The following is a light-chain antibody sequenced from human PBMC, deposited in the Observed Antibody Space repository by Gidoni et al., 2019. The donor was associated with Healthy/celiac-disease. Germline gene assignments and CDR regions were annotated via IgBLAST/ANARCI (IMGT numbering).Light chain of an antibody. CDR3: QQYGSSSWT. J-gene: IGKJ1*01. CDR1: QSVSSSY. V-gene: IGKV3-20*01. CDR2: GAS. Sequence: EIVLTQSTGTLSLSPGERATLSCRASQSVSSSYLAWYQQKPGQAPRLLIYGASSRATGIPDRFSGSGSGTDFTLTISRLEPEDFAVYYCQQYGSSSWTFGQXTKVEIK.